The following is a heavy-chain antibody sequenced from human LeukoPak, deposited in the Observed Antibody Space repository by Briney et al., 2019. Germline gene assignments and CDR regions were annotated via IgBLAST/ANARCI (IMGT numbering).Heavy chain of an antibody. V-gene: IGHV3-48*04. Sequence: PGRSLRLSCAASGFTFSSYSMNWVRQAPGKGLEWVSYISSSSSTIYYADPVKGRFTISRDNAKNSLYLQMNSLRAEDTAVYYCARDPRIAAADTRPYPGGLDYWGQGTLVTVSS. CDR3: ARDPRIAAADTRPYPGGLDY. D-gene: IGHD6-13*01. J-gene: IGHJ4*02. CDR1: GFTFSSYS. CDR2: ISSSSSTI.